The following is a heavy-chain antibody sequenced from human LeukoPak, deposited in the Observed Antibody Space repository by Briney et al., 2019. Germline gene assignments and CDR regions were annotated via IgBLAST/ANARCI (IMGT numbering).Heavy chain of an antibody. CDR1: GFIFSNYE. CDR3: ARDLSVGGIYFDF. V-gene: IGHV3-48*03. CDR2: ISSGGSAI. Sequence: GGSLRLSCAASGFIFSNYEMNWVRQAPGKGLEWVSYISSGGSAIFYADSVKGRFTISRDNAKNSLYLDMNSLRVGDTAVYYCARDLSVGGIYFDFWGQGTLVTVSS. D-gene: IGHD3-16*01. J-gene: IGHJ4*02.